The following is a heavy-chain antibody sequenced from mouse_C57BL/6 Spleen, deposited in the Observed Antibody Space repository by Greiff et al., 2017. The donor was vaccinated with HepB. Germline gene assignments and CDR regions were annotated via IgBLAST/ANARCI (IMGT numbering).Heavy chain of an antibody. CDR1: GYTFTSYW. V-gene: IGHV1-53*01. CDR2: INPSNGGT. Sequence: QVQLQQPGTELVKPGASVKLSCKASGYTFTSYWMHWVKQRPGQGLEWIGNINPSNGGTNYNEKFKSKATLTVDKSSSTAYMQLSSLTSEDSAVYYWAREEVITTVVAGFDYWGQGTTLTVSS. D-gene: IGHD1-1*01. CDR3: AREEVITTVVAGFDY. J-gene: IGHJ2*01.